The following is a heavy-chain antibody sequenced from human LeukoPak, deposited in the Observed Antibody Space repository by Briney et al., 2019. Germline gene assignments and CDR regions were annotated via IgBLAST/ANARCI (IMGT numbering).Heavy chain of an antibody. J-gene: IGHJ4*02. CDR1: GFTFSSYA. CDR2: VWYDGSKT. Sequence: PGGSLRLSCAASGFTFSSYAMHWVRQAPGKGLEWVAVVWYDGSKTYSADSVKGRITISRDDSKNTLYLQMNSLRAEDTAVYYWARGVDYYDSSGTIDYWGQGPLVTVSS. D-gene: IGHD3-22*01. CDR3: ARGVDYYDSSGTIDY. V-gene: IGHV3-33*01.